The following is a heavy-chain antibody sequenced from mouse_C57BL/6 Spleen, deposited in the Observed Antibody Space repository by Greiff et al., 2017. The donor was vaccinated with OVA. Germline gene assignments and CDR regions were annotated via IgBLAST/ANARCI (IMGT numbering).Heavy chain of an antibody. D-gene: IGHD2-4*01. CDR1: GYAFSSSW. CDR2: IYPGDGDT. J-gene: IGHJ4*01. V-gene: IGHV1-82*01. Sequence: VQLQQSGPELVKPGASVKISCKASGYAFSSSWMNWVKQRPGKGLEWIGRIYPGDGDTNYNGKFKGKATLTADKSSSTAYMQLSSLTSEDSAVYFCAREGDYERGYYAMDYWGQGTSVTVSS. CDR3: AREGDYERGYYAMDY.